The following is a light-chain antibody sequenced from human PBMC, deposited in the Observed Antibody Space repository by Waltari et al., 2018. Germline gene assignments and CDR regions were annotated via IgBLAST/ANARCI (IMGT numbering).Light chain of an antibody. V-gene: IGLV2-14*03. Sequence: QSALTQPASVSGSPGQSISISCTGTHSDIGRHALVSWFQQYPGKVPKLLIYDVTNRPSGVSHRFSGSKSGNTATLTISGLQTEDEADYYCASSRSDSTVVFGGGTKLTVL. CDR3: ASSRSDSTVV. CDR1: HSDIGRHAL. J-gene: IGLJ3*02. CDR2: DVT.